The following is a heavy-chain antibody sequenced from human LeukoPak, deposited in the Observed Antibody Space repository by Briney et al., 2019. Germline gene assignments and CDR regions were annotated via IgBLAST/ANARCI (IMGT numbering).Heavy chain of an antibody. D-gene: IGHD3-22*01. V-gene: IGHV4-34*01. CDR3: ARGLPVNYYDSSGTGTNLDY. CDR2: INHSGST. Sequence: PSETLSLTCAVYGGSFSGYYWSWIRQPPGEGMEWIGEINHSGSTNYNPSLKSRVTISVDTSKNQFSLKLSSVTAADTAVYYCARGLPVNYYDSSGTGTNLDYWGQGTLVTVSS. J-gene: IGHJ4*02. CDR1: GGSFSGYY.